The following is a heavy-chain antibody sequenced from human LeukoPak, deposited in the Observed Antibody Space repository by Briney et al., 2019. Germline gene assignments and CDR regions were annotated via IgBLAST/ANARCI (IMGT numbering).Heavy chain of an antibody. J-gene: IGHJ5*02. CDR2: IYNSGST. CDR3: ARGVITFGGVIVTWFDP. V-gene: IGHV4-59*12. Sequence: SETLSLTCTLSGGSISSNYWTWIRQPPGKGLEWIGYIYNSGSTNYNPSLKSRVTISVDTSKNQFSLKLSSVTAADTAVYYCARGVITFGGVIVTWFDPWGQGTLVTVSS. D-gene: IGHD3-16*02. CDR1: GGSISSNY.